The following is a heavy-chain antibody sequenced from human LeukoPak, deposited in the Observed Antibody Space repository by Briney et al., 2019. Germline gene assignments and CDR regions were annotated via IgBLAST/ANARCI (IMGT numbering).Heavy chain of an antibody. J-gene: IGHJ6*03. D-gene: IGHD3-3*01. Sequence: PGGSLRLSCAASGFTFSSYWMSWVRQAPGKGLEWVANIKQDGSGKYYVDSVKGRFTISRDNAKNSLYLQMNSLRAEDTAVYYCARDPGGDYDFWSGYYRGRGSYYYYMDVWGKGTTVTVSS. CDR1: GFTFSSYW. CDR2: IKQDGSGK. CDR3: ARDPGGDYDFWSGYYRGRGSYYYYMDV. V-gene: IGHV3-7*01.